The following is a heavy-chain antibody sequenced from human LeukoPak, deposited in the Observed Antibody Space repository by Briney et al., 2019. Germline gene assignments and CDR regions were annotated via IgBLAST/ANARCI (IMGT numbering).Heavy chain of an antibody. CDR3: AKGDIVVVPAAAPPYYFDY. J-gene: IGHJ4*02. CDR1: GFTFSSYA. V-gene: IGHV3-23*01. CDR2: ISGSGGST. D-gene: IGHD2-2*01. Sequence: GGSLRLSCAASGFTFSSYAVTWVRQAPGKGLEWVSAISGSGGSTYYADSVKGRFTISRDNSKNTLYLQMNSLRAEDTAVYYCAKGDIVVVPAAAPPYYFDYWGQGTLVTVSS.